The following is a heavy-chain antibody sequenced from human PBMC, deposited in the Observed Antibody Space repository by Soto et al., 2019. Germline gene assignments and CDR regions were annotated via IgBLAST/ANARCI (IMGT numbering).Heavy chain of an antibody. Sequence: QVQLVESGGGVVQPGRSLRLSCAASGFTFSSYGIHWVRQAPGKGLEWVAVIWYDGSNKYYADSVKGRFTISRDNSKNTLYLQMNSLRAEDTALYYCARVGYGDYPLDYWGKGTLVTVSS. J-gene: IGHJ4*02. V-gene: IGHV3-33*01. CDR3: ARVGYGDYPLDY. D-gene: IGHD4-17*01. CDR2: IWYDGSNK. CDR1: GFTFSSYG.